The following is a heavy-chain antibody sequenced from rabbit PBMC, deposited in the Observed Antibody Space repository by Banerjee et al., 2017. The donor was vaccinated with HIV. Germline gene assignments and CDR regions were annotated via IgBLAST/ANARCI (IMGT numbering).Heavy chain of an antibody. CDR1: GFSFSSNYW. D-gene: IGHD1-1*01. J-gene: IGHJ2*01. Sequence: QSLEESGGDLVKPGASLTLTCTASGFSFSSNYWICWVRQAPGKGLEWIGCINTISGDTVYATWAKGRFTISKTSSTTVTLQMTSLTAADTATYFCARGGVGSTGYTYAFDPWGQGTLVTVS. CDR3: ARGGVGSTGYTYAFDP. CDR2: INTISGDT. V-gene: IGHV1S40*01.